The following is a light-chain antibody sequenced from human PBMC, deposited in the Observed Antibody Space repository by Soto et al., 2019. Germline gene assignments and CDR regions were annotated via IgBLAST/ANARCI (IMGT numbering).Light chain of an antibody. Sequence: YLCPGGRTTIHCRASQSVSTYLAWYQQKPGQAPRLLIYDASNRATGIPARFSGSGSGTDFTHTTYDLGPQYLAVYCCHQRSNGPWTFAQGTKVDIK. CDR3: HQRSNGPWT. J-gene: IGKJ1*01. CDR1: QSVSTY. V-gene: IGKV3-11*01. CDR2: DAS.